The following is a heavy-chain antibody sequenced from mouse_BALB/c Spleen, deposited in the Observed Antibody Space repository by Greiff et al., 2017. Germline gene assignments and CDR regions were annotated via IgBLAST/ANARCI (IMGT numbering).Heavy chain of an antibody. D-gene: IGHD2-1*01. J-gene: IGHJ1*01. CDR2: ISNGGGST. Sequence: EVQLVESGGGLVQPGGSLKLSCAASGFTFSSYTMSWVRQTPEKRLEWVAYISNGGGSTYYPDTVKGRFTISRDNAKNTLYLQMSSLKSEDTAMYYCARRGNYVDWYFDVWGAGTTVTVSS. V-gene: IGHV5-12-2*01. CDR3: ARRGNYVDWYFDV. CDR1: GFTFSSYT.